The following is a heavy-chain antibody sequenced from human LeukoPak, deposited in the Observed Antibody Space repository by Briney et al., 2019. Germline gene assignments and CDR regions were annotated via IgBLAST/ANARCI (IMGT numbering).Heavy chain of an antibody. D-gene: IGHD6-13*01. Sequence: GGSLRLSCAASGFTFSSYGMHWVRQAPGKGLEWVAVISYDGSNKYYADSVKGRFTISRDNSKNTLYLQMNSLRAEDTAVYYCAKDLWLSSCMDYWGQGTLVTVSS. CDR3: AKDLWLSSCMDY. J-gene: IGHJ4*02. CDR1: GFTFSSYG. CDR2: ISYDGSNK. V-gene: IGHV3-30*18.